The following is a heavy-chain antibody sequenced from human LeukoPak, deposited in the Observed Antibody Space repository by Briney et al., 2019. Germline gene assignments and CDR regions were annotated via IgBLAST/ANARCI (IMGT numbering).Heavy chain of an antibody. D-gene: IGHD4-17*01. J-gene: IGHJ5*02. CDR1: GFTFSSYA. CDR2: ISYDGSNK. V-gene: IGHV3-30-3*01. CDR3: ARDSNGDYGGGFDP. Sequence: PGGSLRLSCAASGFTFSSYAMHWVRQAPGKGLEWVAVISYDGSNKYYADSVKGRFTISRDNSKNTLYLQMSSLRAEDTAVYYCARDSNGDYGGGFDPWGQGTLVTVSS.